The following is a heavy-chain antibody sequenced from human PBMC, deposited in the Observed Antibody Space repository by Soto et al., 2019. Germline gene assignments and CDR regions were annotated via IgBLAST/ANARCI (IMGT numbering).Heavy chain of an antibody. Sequence: SGPTLVNPTQTLTLTCTFSGFSLSPSGVGVGWIRQPPGKALEWLALIYWDDDKRYSPSLKTRLTITKDTSKNQVVLTMTNMDPVDTATYYCAHSIYDFWSGYSVQSYWYFDLWGRGTLVTVSS. D-gene: IGHD3-3*01. V-gene: IGHV2-5*02. J-gene: IGHJ2*01. CDR3: AHSIYDFWSGYSVQSYWYFDL. CDR2: IYWDDDK. CDR1: GFSLSPSGVG.